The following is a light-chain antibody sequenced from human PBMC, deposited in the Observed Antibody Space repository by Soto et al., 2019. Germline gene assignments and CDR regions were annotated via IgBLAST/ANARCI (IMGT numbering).Light chain of an antibody. Sequence: QSVLTQPASVSGSPGQSITISCTGTSSDVVGYNYVSWYQQHPGKAPKLMIYDVSNRPSGVSNRFSGAESDNTAYLTISGLQAEDEADYYCSSYTSSSTLVFGGGTQLTVL. CDR2: DVS. J-gene: IGLJ2*01. CDR1: SSDVVGYNY. CDR3: SSYTSSSTLV. V-gene: IGLV2-14*01.